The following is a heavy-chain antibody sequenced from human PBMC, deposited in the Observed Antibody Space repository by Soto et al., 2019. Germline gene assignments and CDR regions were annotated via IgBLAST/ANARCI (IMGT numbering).Heavy chain of an antibody. V-gene: IGHV3-43*01. CDR3: AKDSVQGRYYYGMDV. CDR1: GFTFDDYT. Sequence: GGSLRLSCAASGFTFDDYTMHWVRQAPGKGLEWVSLISWDGGSTYYADSVKGRFTISRDKSKNSLYLQMNSLRTEDTALYYCAKDSVQGRYYYGMDVWGQGTTVTVSS. J-gene: IGHJ6*02. D-gene: IGHD3-10*02. CDR2: ISWDGGST.